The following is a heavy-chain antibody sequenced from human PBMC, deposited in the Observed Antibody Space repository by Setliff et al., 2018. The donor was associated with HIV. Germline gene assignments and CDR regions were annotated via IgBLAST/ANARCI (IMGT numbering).Heavy chain of an antibody. CDR3: AQDRNFPKDVFDI. Sequence: GGSLRLSCAASGFTFSTYGIHWVRQAPGKGLEWVAFIRYDGSNKFYADSVKGRFTISRDNSKYTLYLQMNSLRPEDTAVYYCAQDRNFPKDVFDIWGQGTMVTVSS. V-gene: IGHV3-30*02. J-gene: IGHJ3*02. CDR2: IRYDGSNK. CDR1: GFTFSTYG.